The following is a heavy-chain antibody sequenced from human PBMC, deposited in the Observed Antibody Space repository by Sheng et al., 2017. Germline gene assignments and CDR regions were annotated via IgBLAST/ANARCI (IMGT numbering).Heavy chain of an antibody. V-gene: IGHV3-30*18. CDR3: AKEDAARYPEAHFDY. D-gene: IGHD6-25*01. J-gene: IGHJ4*02. CDR1: QFTFNSYA. CDR2: ISYDGSNK. Sequence: QVQLVESGGGVVQPGRSLRLSCAASQFTFNSYAMHWVRQAPGKGLEWVAVISYDGSNKYYADSVKGRFTISRDNSKNTLYLQMNSLRAEDTAVYYCAKEDAARYPEAHFDYWGQGTLVTVSS.